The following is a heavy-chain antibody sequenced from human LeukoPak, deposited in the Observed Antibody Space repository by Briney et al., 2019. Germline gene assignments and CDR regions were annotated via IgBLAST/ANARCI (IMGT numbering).Heavy chain of an antibody. V-gene: IGHV3-30*02. Sequence: GGSLRLSCAASGFNFSNFGIHWVRQAPGKGLEWVAFMRYDATKKYYADSVKGRFTISRDNSKNTVFLQINSLRADDTSVYYCARSVMMYASTYYFHYWGQGTLVTVSS. CDR3: ARSVMMYASTYYFHY. CDR1: GFNFSNFG. J-gene: IGHJ4*02. CDR2: MRYDATKK. D-gene: IGHD2-8*01.